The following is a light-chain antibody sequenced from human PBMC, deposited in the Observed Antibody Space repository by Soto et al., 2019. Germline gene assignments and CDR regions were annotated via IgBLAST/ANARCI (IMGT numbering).Light chain of an antibody. V-gene: IGLV2-8*01. CDR3: SSYAGSNTFVV. J-gene: IGLJ2*01. CDR1: SSDVGGYNY. CDR2: EVS. Sequence: QSALTQPPSASGSPGQSVTISCTGTSSDVGGYNYVSWYQHHPGKAPKLMIYEVSKRPSGVPDRFSGSKSGNTASLTVSGLQAADEADYYCSSYAGSNTFVVFGGGTKLTVL.